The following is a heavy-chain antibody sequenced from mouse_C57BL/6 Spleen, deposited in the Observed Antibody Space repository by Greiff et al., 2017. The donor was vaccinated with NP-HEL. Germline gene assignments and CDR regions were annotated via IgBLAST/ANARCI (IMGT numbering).Heavy chain of an antibody. CDR2: ISSGGSYT. D-gene: IGHD1-1*01. J-gene: IGHJ1*03. V-gene: IGHV5-6*01. CDR3: ARPYYYGSSYGGYFDV. Sequence: EVQLQQSGGDLVKPGGSLKLSCAASGFTFSSYGMSWVRQTPDKRLEWVATISSGGSYTYYPDSVKGRFTISRDNAKNTLYLQMSSLKSEDTAMYYCARPYYYGSSYGGYFDVWGTGTTVTVSS. CDR1: GFTFSSYG.